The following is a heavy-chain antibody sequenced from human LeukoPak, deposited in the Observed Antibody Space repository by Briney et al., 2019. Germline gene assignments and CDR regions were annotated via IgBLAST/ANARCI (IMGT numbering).Heavy chain of an antibody. CDR3: ARGGLRTEIGP. Sequence: SQTLSLTCAVAGGSITSSNWWSWVRQPPGKGRGGIGEIDHSGSTNYNPSLKSRVTISMDKSKKQFSLKVSSVTAADTAVYYCARGGLRTEIGPWGQGTLVTVSS. CDR2: IDHSGST. J-gene: IGHJ5*02. CDR1: GGSITSSNW. V-gene: IGHV4-4*02. D-gene: IGHD4-17*01.